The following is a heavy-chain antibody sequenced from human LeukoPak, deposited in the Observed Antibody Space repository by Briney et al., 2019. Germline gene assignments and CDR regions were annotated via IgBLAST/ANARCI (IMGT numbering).Heavy chain of an antibody. J-gene: IGHJ4*02. CDR2: ISSVSTYI. CDR1: GFTFSNYN. D-gene: IGHD3-16*01. CDR3: ARDFSALLGIGD. V-gene: IGHV3-21*01. Sequence: GGSLRLSCAASGFTFSNYNMNWVRQAPGKGLEWVSAISSVSTYIFYADSVKGRFTISRDNAKNPLYLQMNSLRAEDTAVYYCARDFSALLGIGDWGQGTLVTVSS.